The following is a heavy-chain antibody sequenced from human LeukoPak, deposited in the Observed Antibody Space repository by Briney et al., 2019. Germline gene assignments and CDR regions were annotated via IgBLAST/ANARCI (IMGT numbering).Heavy chain of an antibody. D-gene: IGHD5-18*01. V-gene: IGHV1-2*02. CDR1: GYTFTGYY. CDR2: INPNSGGT. CDR3: ARATLSGGYSYGDY. Sequence: ASVKVSCKASGYTFTGYYMHWVRQAPGQGLEWMGWINPNSGGTNYAQKFQGRVTMTRDTSISTAYMELSRLRSDDTAVYYCARATLSGGYSYGDYWGQGTLVTVSS. J-gene: IGHJ4*02.